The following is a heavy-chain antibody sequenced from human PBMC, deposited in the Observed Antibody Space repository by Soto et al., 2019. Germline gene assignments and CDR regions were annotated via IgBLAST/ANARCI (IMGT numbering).Heavy chain of an antibody. CDR2: IIPVFRTS. V-gene: IGHV1-69*18. Sequence: QVQLVQSGAELKKPGSSVKVSCSASGVTFSSYAFTWVRQAPGQGLEWMGNIIPVFRTSNYAQGFQGRLTISADESTNTFYMELSRLRSEDTAVYFCAKDGSWDGGGGESWGQGTLVIVSS. CDR1: GVTFSSYA. J-gene: IGHJ4*02. CDR3: AKDGSWDGGGGES. D-gene: IGHD1-26*01.